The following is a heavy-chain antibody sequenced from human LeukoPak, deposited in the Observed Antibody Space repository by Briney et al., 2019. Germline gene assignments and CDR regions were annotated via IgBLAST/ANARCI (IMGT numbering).Heavy chain of an antibody. CDR2: IIGSGDNT. CDR1: GFTFNSHD. J-gene: IGHJ4*02. Sequence: GGCLRLSCAASGFTFNSHDMGWVRQAPGKGLEWVSRIIGSGDNTYYADSVKGRFTISRDNSKNTVHLQMNSLTAEDTAMYYCARRYCTNGNCFGFTLDCWGQGTLVTLSS. CDR3: ARRYCTNGNCFGFTLDC. D-gene: IGHD2-8*01. V-gene: IGHV3-23*01.